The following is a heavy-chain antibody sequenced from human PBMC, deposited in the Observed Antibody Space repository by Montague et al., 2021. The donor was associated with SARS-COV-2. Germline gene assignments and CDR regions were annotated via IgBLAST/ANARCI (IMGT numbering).Heavy chain of an antibody. CDR1: GFSLSTSGMC. CDR2: IDWDDDK. Sequence: PALVKPTQTLTLTCTFSGFSLSTSGMCVSWIRQPPGKALEWLARIDWDDDKYYSTSLKTRLTISKDTSKNRVVLTMTNMDPVDTATYYCARTHYDILPGYYYDMDVWGQGTTVTVSS. D-gene: IGHD3-9*01. CDR3: ARTHYDILPGYYYDMDV. V-gene: IGHV2-70*11. J-gene: IGHJ6*02.